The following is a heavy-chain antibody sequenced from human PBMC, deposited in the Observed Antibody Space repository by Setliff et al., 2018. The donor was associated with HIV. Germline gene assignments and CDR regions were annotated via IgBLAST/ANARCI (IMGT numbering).Heavy chain of an antibody. D-gene: IGHD3-3*02. CDR3: ARLGGSFGIPHFDF. CDR1: GYVLSDYW. V-gene: IGHV5-51*01. CDR2: VYPADSNT. Sequence: GESLKISCEVSGYVLSDYWIAWVRQTPGKGLEWMGLVYPADSNTIYSPSFQHQVTISADKSFSTAFLQWSDVKASDSGIYFCARLGGSFGIPHFDFWGQGAPVTVSS. J-gene: IGHJ4*02.